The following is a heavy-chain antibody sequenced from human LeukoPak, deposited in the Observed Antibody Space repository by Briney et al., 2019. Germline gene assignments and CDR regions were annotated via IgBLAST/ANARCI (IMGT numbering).Heavy chain of an antibody. CDR3: ARQEGGSPYYFDY. CDR1: GGSISSGSYY. Sequence: SQTLSLTCTVSGGSISSGSYYWSWIRQPAGKGLEWIGRIYTSGSTNFNPSLKSRVTISVDTSKNQFSLKLSSVTAADTAVYYCARQEGGSPYYFDYWGQGTLVTVSS. V-gene: IGHV4-61*02. CDR2: IYTSGST. D-gene: IGHD3-16*01. J-gene: IGHJ4*02.